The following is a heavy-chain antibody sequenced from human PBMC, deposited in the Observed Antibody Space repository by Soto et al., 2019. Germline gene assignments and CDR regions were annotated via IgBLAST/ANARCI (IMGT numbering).Heavy chain of an antibody. V-gene: IGHV3-30-3*01. D-gene: IGHD4-17*01. CDR3: ARGGYGDSHAEYFQH. CDR2: ISYDGSSK. J-gene: IGHJ1*01. Sequence: QVQLVESGGGVVQPGRSLRLSCAASGFTFSNYGMHWVRQAPGKGLEWGAVISYDGSSKDYADSVKGRFTISRDNSKNTLYLQMNSLRVEDTAVYYCARGGYGDSHAEYFQHWGQGTLVTVS. CDR1: GFTFSNYG.